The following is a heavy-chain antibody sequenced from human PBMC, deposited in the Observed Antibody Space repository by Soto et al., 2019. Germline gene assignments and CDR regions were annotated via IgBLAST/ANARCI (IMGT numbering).Heavy chain of an antibody. J-gene: IGHJ4*02. CDR1: GFTFSSYG. D-gene: IGHD2-2*01. CDR3: ARDYERLGYCSSTGCYFGY. CDR2: IWYDGSNK. V-gene: IGHV3-33*01. Sequence: QVQLVESGGGVVQPGRSLRLSCAASGFTFSSYGMHWVRQAPGKGLEWVAVIWYDGSNKYYADSVKGRFTISRDNSKNTLYLQMNSLRAEDTAVYYCARDYERLGYCSSTGCYFGYWGQGTLVTVSS.